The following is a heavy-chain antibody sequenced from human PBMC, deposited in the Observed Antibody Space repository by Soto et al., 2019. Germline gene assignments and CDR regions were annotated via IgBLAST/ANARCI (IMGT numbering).Heavy chain of an antibody. J-gene: IGHJ4*02. CDR2: FNPILSFS. CDR1: GDTFNFYT. D-gene: IGHD3-10*01. V-gene: IGHV1-69*02. CDR3: ATSFGSGSRAFDY. Sequence: QVQLVQSGAEVKKPGSSVKVSCKASGDTFNFYTINWVRQAPGLGLEWMGRFNPILSFSNSALKFQGRVTLTADKSTSTAYTVVSSLRSEDTAIYYCATSFGSGSRAFDYWGQGALVTVSS.